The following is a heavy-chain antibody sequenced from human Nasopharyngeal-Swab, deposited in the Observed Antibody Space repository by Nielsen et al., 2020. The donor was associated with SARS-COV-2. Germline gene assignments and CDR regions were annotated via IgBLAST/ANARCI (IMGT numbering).Heavy chain of an antibody. CDR2: ISWNSGSI. CDR1: GFTFDDYA. Sequence: GGSLRLSCAASGFTFDDYAMHWVRQAPGKGLEWVSGISWNSGSIGYADSVKGRFTISRDNAKNSLYLQMNSLRAEDTALYYCAKLSDSSSWYGSGSYATYWGQGTLVTVSS. CDR3: AKLSDSSSWYGSGSYATY. V-gene: IGHV3-9*01. J-gene: IGHJ4*02. D-gene: IGHD6-13*01.